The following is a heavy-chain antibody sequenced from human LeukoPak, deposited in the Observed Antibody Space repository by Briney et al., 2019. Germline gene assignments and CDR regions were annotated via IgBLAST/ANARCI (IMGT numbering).Heavy chain of an antibody. J-gene: IGHJ6*03. Sequence: GGSLRLSCAASGFTFSSYSMNWVRQAPGKGLEWVANIKQDGSEKYYVDSVKGRFTISRDNAKNSLYLQMNSLRAEDTAGYYCARMRGIFTSYYYYMDVWGKGTTVTVSS. CDR1: GFTFSSYS. V-gene: IGHV3-7*01. CDR3: ARMRGIFTSYYYYMDV. CDR2: IKQDGSEK. D-gene: IGHD3-3*01.